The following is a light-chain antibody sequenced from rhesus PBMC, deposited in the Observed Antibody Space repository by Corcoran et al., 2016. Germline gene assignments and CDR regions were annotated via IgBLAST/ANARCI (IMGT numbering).Light chain of an antibody. CDR3: ASYDGSNSYI. CDR1: SSDIGNYNY. V-gene: IGLV2-32*02. J-gene: IGLJ1*01. Sequence: QAALTQPRSVSGSPGQSVTISCTGTSSDIGNYNYFSWYQQHPGTAPKVLISEVSKRPSGVSDRFSAAKSGNTASLTISGRQAEDEADYHCASYDGSNSYIFGGGTRLTVL. CDR2: EVS.